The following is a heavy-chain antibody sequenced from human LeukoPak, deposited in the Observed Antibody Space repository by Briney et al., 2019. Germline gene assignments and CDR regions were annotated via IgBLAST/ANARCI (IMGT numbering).Heavy chain of an antibody. Sequence: PSETLSLTCTVSGASTSSGGFYWSWIRQYPGKGLGWIGCVYESGGTFYNPSLQSRVSISRDTSKNQFSLRVISVTAADTAVYFCTRNTGIAAVGNPSYYFYYYMDVWGKGTTVTVSS. V-gene: IGHV4-31*03. CDR3: TRNTGIAAVGNPSYYFYYYMDV. CDR1: GASTSSGGFY. D-gene: IGHD6-13*01. J-gene: IGHJ6*03. CDR2: VYESGGT.